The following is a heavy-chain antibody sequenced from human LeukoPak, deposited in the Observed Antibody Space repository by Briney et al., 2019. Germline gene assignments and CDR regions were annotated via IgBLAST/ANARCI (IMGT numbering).Heavy chain of an antibody. D-gene: IGHD4-23*01. CDR1: GYTFTSYY. J-gene: IGHJ4*02. CDR2: ISAYNGNT. Sequence: ASVKVSCKASGYTFTSYYMHWVRQAPGQGLEWMGWISAYNGNTNYAQKLQGRVTMTTDTSTSTAYMELRSLRSDDTAVYYCARVWVVPHRRYFDYWGQGTLVTVSS. V-gene: IGHV1-18*04. CDR3: ARVWVVPHRRYFDY.